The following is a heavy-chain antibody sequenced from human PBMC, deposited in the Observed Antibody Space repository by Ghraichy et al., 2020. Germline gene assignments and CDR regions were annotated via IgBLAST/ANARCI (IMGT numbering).Heavy chain of an antibody. D-gene: IGHD3-10*01. V-gene: IGHV4-34*01. CDR2: INHSGST. CDR3: ARVLPYYYGSGSYYNVFKLSHYFDY. Sequence: SETLSLTCAVYGGSFSGYYWSWIRQPPGKGLEWIGEINHSGSTNYNPSLKSRVTISVDTSKNQFSLKLSSVTAADTAVYYCARVLPYYYGSGSYYNVFKLSHYFDYWGQGTLVTVSS. J-gene: IGHJ4*02. CDR1: GGSFSGYY.